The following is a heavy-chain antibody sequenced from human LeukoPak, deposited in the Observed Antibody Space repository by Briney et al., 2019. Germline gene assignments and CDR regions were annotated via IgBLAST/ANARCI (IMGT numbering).Heavy chain of an antibody. Sequence: ASVKVSCKTSGYTFTSYGISWVRQAPGKGLEWLGWISAYSGNTNYAQKLQGRVTMTTDTSTTTAYMELRSLRSDDTAVYYCASGVITAAGPGRLDYWGQGTLVTVSS. J-gene: IGHJ4*02. V-gene: IGHV1-18*01. CDR2: ISAYSGNT. CDR3: ASGVITAAGPGRLDY. D-gene: IGHD6-13*01. CDR1: GYTFTSYG.